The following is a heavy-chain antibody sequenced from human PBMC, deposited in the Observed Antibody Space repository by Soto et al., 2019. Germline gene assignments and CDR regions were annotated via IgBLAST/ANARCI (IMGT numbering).Heavy chain of an antibody. CDR2: INPSGDGT. J-gene: IGHJ4*02. D-gene: IGHD5-12*01. CDR1: GFTLTKYY. CDR3: ARGYLGYENFDI. Sequence: QVQLVQSGAEVKKPGASVKVSCKASGFTLTKYYVHWVRQAPGQGLEWMGMINPSGDGTSFAQKFQGRITMTRDTSTSTVNVEVTSLRSDDTAVYFCARGYLGYENFDIWGQGTLVTVSS. V-gene: IGHV1-46*03.